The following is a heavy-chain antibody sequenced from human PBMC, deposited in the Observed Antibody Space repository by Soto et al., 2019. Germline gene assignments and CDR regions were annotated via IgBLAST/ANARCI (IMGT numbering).Heavy chain of an antibody. D-gene: IGHD2-21*02. J-gene: IGHJ4*02. V-gene: IGHV4-4*02. CDR2: ISHSGTV. CDR1: SVSITSSNW. Sequence: QVRLQQSGPGLVKPSETVSLTCDVSSVSITSSNWWTWVRQTPGKGLEWLGQISHSGTVNYNATLRSRGTISVDKPKNQLSLKLMSVTAADTAVDYCARDDDCFDYWGPGILVTVSS. CDR3: ARDDDCFDY.